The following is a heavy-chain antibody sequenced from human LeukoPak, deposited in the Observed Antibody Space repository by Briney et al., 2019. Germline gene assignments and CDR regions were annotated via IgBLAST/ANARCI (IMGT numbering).Heavy chain of an antibody. CDR2: LYYSGST. CDR3: ARHYYDSTGYYYFDY. Sequence: PAETLSLTCTVSGDSITGSSYYWGWLRQPPGKGLEWIRSLYYSGSTYSNPSLKSRVTISVETSKKQFSLKLSSVTAADTAVYYCARHYYDSTGYYYFDYWGQGTLV. V-gene: IGHV4-39*01. J-gene: IGHJ4*02. D-gene: IGHD3-22*01. CDR1: GDSITGSSYY.